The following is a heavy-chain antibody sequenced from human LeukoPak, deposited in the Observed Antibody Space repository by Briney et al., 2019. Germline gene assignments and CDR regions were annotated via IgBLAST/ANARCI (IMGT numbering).Heavy chain of an antibody. D-gene: IGHD3-22*01. CDR3: AKDIPTYYYDSSGAFDY. Sequence: GGSLRLSCAASGFTFSSYAMSWVRQAPGKGLEWVSAISGSGGSTYYADSVKGRFTISRDNSKNTLYLQMNSLRAEDTAVYYCAKDIPTYYYDSSGAFDYWGQGTLVTVSS. CDR1: GFTFSSYA. V-gene: IGHV3-23*01. CDR2: ISGSGGST. J-gene: IGHJ4*02.